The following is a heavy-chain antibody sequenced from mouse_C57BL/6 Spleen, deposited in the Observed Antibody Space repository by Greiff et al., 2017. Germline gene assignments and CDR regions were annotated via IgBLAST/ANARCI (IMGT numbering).Heavy chain of an antibody. Sequence: QVQLKESGPELVKPGASVKISCKASGYAFSSSWMNWVKQRPGKGLEWIGRIYPGDGDTNYNGKFKGKATLTADKSSSTAYMQLSSLTSEDSAVYFCARSSGYDGGAWFAYWGQGTLVTVSA. D-gene: IGHD2-2*01. CDR2: IYPGDGDT. V-gene: IGHV1-82*01. CDR3: ARSSGYDGGAWFAY. CDR1: GYAFSSSW. J-gene: IGHJ3*01.